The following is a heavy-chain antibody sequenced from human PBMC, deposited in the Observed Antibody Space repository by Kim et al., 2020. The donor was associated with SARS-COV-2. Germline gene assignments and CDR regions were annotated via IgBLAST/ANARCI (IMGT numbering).Heavy chain of an antibody. CDR2: VFYTGNA. D-gene: IGHD6-13*01. Sequence: SETLSLTCTVSGDSISSTTSCWGWVRQPPGKGLEWIGNVFYTGNALYNPSLKSRVTISVDRSKNQFSLRLTSVTAADTAVYYCGRELLSHQQLSGLLSGYGMDVWGQGTTVTVSS. J-gene: IGHJ6*02. CDR1: GDSISSTTSC. CDR3: GRELLSHQQLSGLLSGYGMDV. V-gene: IGHV4-39*07.